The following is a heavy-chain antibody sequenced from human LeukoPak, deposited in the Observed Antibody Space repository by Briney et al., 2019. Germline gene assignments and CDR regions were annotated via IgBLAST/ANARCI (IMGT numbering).Heavy chain of an antibody. Sequence: GGSLRLSCAASGFTFSTYSMNWVRQAPGKGLEWVSSISSSSSYIYYADSVKGRFTISRDNAKNSLYLQMNSLRAEDTAVYYCAKTGYSYGPAFDYWGQGTLVTVSS. D-gene: IGHD5-18*01. CDR3: AKTGYSYGPAFDY. CDR1: GFTFSTYS. CDR2: ISSSSSYI. J-gene: IGHJ4*02. V-gene: IGHV3-21*04.